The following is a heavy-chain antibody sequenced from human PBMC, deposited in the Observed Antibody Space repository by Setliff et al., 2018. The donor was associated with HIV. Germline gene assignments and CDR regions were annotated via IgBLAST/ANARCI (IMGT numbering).Heavy chain of an antibody. J-gene: IGHJ4*02. D-gene: IGHD6-13*01. CDR1: GFTFSNYG. V-gene: IGHV3-48*01. Sequence: GGSLRLSCAASGFTFSNYGMNWVRQAPGKGLEWVSYISDSSSTIYYAGSVRGRFTISRDNARKSLYLQMNSLRAEDTAVYYCARDSGSTWYASRRSDYWGQGTLVTVSS. CDR2: ISDSSSTI. CDR3: ARDSGSTWYASRRSDY.